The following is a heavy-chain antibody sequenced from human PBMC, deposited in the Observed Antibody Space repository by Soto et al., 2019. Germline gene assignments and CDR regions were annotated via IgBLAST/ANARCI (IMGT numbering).Heavy chain of an antibody. CDR3: ARVSYGSGYDAFDI. J-gene: IGHJ3*02. Sequence: ASVKVSCKASGYTFTSYCISWVRQAPGQGLEWMGWISAYNGNTNYAQKLQGRVTMTTDTSTSTAYMELRSLRSDDTAVYYCARVSYGSGYDAFDIWGQGTMVTVSS. D-gene: IGHD3-10*01. CDR1: GYTFTSYC. CDR2: ISAYNGNT. V-gene: IGHV1-18*04.